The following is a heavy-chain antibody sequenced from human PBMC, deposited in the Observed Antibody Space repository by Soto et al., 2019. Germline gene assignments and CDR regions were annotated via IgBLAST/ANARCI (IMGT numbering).Heavy chain of an antibody. V-gene: IGHV1-18*01. CDR2: ISAYNGNT. CDR1: GYTFTSYG. D-gene: IGHD1-7*01. J-gene: IGHJ4*02. Sequence: QVQLVQSGAEVKKPGASVKVSCTASGYTFTSYGISWVRQAPGQGLEWMGWISAYNGNTNYSQKLQGRATMTTASSASTAYMELRSLRSYDTAVYYCARDLSLELVVLDYWGQGTLVNVSS. CDR3: ARDLSLELVVLDY.